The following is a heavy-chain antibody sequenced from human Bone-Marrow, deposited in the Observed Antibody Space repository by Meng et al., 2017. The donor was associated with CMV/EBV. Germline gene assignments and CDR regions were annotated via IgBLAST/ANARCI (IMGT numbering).Heavy chain of an antibody. V-gene: IGHV3-30*04. CDR1: GFTFSSYA. CDR2: ISYDGSNK. CDR3: ARYGGIAATREYYYYGMDV. D-gene: IGHD2-15*01. J-gene: IGHJ6*02. Sequence: GESLKISCAASGFTFSSYAMHWVRQAPGKGLEWVAVISYDGSNKYYADSVKGRFTISRDNSKNTLYLQMNSLRAEDTAVYYCARYGGIAATREYYYYGMDVCGQGTTVTVSS.